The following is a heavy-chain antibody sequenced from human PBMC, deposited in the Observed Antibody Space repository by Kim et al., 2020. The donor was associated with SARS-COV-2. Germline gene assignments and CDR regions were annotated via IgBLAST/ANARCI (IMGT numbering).Heavy chain of an antibody. CDR1: GFTLSSYG. V-gene: IGHV3-30*18. J-gene: IGHJ4*02. Sequence: GGSLRLSCAASGFTLSSYGMHWVRQAPGKGLEWVAVISYDGSNKYYADSVKGRFTISRDNSKNTLYLQMNSLRAEDTAVYYCAKDIALDYVWGDYWGQGTLVTVSS. CDR2: ISYDGSNK. D-gene: IGHD3-16*01. CDR3: AKDIALDYVWGDY.